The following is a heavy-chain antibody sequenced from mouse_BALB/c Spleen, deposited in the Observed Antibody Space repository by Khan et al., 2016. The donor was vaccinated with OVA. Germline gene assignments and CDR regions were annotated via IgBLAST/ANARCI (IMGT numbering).Heavy chain of an antibody. CDR2: IWGGGGT. J-gene: IGHJ4*01. CDR3: SRAYYRYNGYYAMDY. D-gene: IGHD2-14*01. CDR1: GFSLSRYN. Sequence: QVQLKESGPGLVAPSQSLSITCTVSGFSLSRYNIHWVRQPPGKGLEWLGMIWGGGGTDYNSTLKSRLSIRKDNSKSQVFLKMIRLTTDDSAMYYCSRAYYRYNGYYAMDYWGQGTSVTVSA. V-gene: IGHV2-6-4*01.